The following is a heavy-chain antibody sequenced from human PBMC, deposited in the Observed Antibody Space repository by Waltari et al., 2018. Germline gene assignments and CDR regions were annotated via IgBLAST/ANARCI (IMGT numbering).Heavy chain of an antibody. CDR1: GDSISRADYY. V-gene: IGHV4-61*02. CDR3: AREDLAVRKTGGFDY. D-gene: IGHD6-19*01. Sequence: QVLLQESGPGLVQASQTLSLPCTVSGDSISRADYYWSWIRRPAGKEMQWIGRVSSTGGANYDPSLKRRATISVDSSKNEFSLSLTSVTAADTATYYCAREDLAVRKTGGFDYWGQGVMVSVSS. J-gene: IGHJ4*02. CDR2: VSSTGGA.